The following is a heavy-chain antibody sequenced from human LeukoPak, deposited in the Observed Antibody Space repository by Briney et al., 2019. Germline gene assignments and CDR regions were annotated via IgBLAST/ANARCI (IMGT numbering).Heavy chain of an antibody. CDR2: INSDGSDT. CDR3: ARGGYHHGFDI. Sequence: GGSLSLSCAASGFTFNSYWFRWVRQAPGKGLVWVSRINSDGSDTIYADSVKGRFTISRDNAKGTVYLQMNSLKAEDTAVYYCARGGYHHGFDIWGQGTMVTVSS. D-gene: IGHD2-15*01. CDR1: GFTFNSYW. J-gene: IGHJ3*02. V-gene: IGHV3-74*01.